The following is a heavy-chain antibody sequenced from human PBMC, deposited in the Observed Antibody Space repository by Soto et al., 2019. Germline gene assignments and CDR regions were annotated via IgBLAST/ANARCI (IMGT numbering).Heavy chain of an antibody. V-gene: IGHV1-8*01. CDR1: GYTFTSYD. CDR2: MNPNSGNT. CDR3: ARGCIAAAGTEDCLDP. D-gene: IGHD6-13*01. J-gene: IGHJ5*02. Sequence: ASVKVSCKASGYTFTSYDITWVRQATGQGLEWMGWMNPNSGNTGYAQNFQGRVTMTRNTSISTAYMELSSLRSEDTAVYYCARGCIAAAGTEDCLDPWGQGTLVTVS.